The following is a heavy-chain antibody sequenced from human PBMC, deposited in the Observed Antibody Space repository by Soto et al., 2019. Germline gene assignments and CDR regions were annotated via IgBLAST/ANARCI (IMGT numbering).Heavy chain of an antibody. CDR3: ARDRAYDFWSGEGYYFDY. CDR2: ISSSGSTI. D-gene: IGHD3-3*01. V-gene: IGHV3-11*01. J-gene: IGHJ4*02. CDR1: GFTFSDYY. Sequence: GGSLRLSCAASGFTFSDYYMSWIRQAPGKGLEWVSYISSSGSTIYYADSVKGRLTISRANAKNSLYLQMKSLRAEDTAVYYCARDRAYDFWSGEGYYFDYWGQGTLVTVSS.